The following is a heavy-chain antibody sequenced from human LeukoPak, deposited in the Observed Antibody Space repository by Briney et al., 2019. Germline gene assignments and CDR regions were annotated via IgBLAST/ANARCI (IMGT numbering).Heavy chain of an antibody. V-gene: IGHV3-30*18. CDR2: ILHDGSKT. Sequence: GGSLRLSCRASGFSFKSYAMHWVRQARGKGLEWLAFILHDGSKTYHADSINGRFTISRDNSNNTLFLQMSSLTTEDTGVYYCAKDRYGSGNNWLDHWGQGTLVTVSS. CDR1: GFSFKSYA. CDR3: AKDRYGSGNNWLDH. D-gene: IGHD3-10*01. J-gene: IGHJ5*02.